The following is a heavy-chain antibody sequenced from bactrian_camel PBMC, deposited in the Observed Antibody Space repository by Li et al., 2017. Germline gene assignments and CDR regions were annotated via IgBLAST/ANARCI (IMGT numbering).Heavy chain of an antibody. CDR1: GFIFDDSE. J-gene: IGHJ7*01. D-gene: IGHD3*01. V-gene: IGHV3-1*01. CDR2: IKNDGSM. Sequence: DVQLVESGGGSVQAGGSLRLSCTASGFIFDDSEMLWYRQASGTGCEFISSIKNDGSMYYKGSVKGRFTISRGNADNKLHLQMNSLKPEDAGTYYCAVAIRGMYGASWFCHNRDGIDYWGEGTQVTVS.